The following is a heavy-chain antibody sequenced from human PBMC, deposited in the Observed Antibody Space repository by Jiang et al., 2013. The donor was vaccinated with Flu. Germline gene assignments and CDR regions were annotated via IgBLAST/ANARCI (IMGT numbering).Heavy chain of an antibody. CDR2: MNPNSGNT. CDR1: GYTFTSYD. CDR3: ARRIQLRPGGVLRGPKXYWYFDL. Sequence: SGAEVKKPGASVKVSCKASGYTFTSYDINWVRQATGQGLEWMGWMNPNSGNTGYAQKFQGRVTMTRNTSISTAYMELSSLRSEDTAVYYCARRIQLRPGGVLRGPKXYWYFDLWGLAPWSLSPQ. J-gene: IGHJ2*01. D-gene: IGHD2-8*02. V-gene: IGHV1-8*01.